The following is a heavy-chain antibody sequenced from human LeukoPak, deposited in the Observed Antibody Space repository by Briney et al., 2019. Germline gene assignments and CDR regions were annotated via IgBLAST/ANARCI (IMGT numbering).Heavy chain of an antibody. CDR2: INPDTGGT. Sequence: ASVKVSCKASGYTFTDYYMYWVRQAPGQGIEWIGWINPDTGGTNYAQQFQGRVTMTRDTSGTTAYMELSRLTSDDTAVYYCARGGKRGYVNYWGQGTLVTVSS. D-gene: IGHD5-18*01. V-gene: IGHV1-2*02. J-gene: IGHJ4*02. CDR3: ARGGKRGYVNY. CDR1: GYTFTDYY.